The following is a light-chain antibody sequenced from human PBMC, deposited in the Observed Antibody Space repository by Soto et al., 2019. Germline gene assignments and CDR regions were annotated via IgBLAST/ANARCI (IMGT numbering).Light chain of an antibody. CDR3: QQYNSYPIT. CDR2: KAS. Sequence: DIQMTQSPSTLSASVGDRVTITCRASQSISIWLAWYQQKPGKAPKILIYKASSLQSGVPSRFSGSGSGTEFALTISGLQPDDFASYYCQQYNSYPITFGQGTRLEIK. V-gene: IGKV1-5*03. J-gene: IGKJ5*01. CDR1: QSISIW.